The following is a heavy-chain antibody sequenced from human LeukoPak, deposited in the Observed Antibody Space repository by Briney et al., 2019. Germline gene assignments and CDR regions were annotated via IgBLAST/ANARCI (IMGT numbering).Heavy chain of an antibody. D-gene: IGHD4-23*01. CDR1: GFTFSSFA. V-gene: IGHV3-23*01. CDR2: ISGSGAST. CDR3: AKGGNSREDYFDY. J-gene: IGHJ4*02. Sequence: GGSLRLSCAASGFTFSSFAMSWLRQAPGKGLEGGSAISGSGASTYYADYVKGRFTISRDNSKNTLYLQMNSLRAEDTAVYYCAKGGNSREDYFDYWGQGTLVTVSS.